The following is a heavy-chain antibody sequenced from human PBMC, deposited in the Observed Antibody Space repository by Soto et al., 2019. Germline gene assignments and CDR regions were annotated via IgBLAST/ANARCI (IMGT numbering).Heavy chain of an antibody. CDR1: GFTFDDYA. CDR3: AKACSSTSCLDAFDI. Sequence: VQLVESGGGLVQPGRSLRLSCAASGFTFDDYAMHWVRQAPGKGLEWVSGISWNSGSIGYADSVKGRFTISRDNAKNSLYLQMNSLRAEDTALYYCAKACSSTSCLDAFDIWGQGTMVTVSS. CDR2: ISWNSGSI. D-gene: IGHD2-2*01. J-gene: IGHJ3*02. V-gene: IGHV3-9*01.